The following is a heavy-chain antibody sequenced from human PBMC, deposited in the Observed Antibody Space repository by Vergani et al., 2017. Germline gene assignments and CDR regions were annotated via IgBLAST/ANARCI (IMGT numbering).Heavy chain of an antibody. V-gene: IGHV1-2*04. CDR3: ARGIAVASKDWYFDL. Sequence: QVQLVQSGAEVKNPGASVKVSCKASGYTFTGYYMHWVRQAPGQGLEWMAWINPNSGGTNYAQKFQGWVTMTRDTSISTAYMELGRLRSDDTAVYYCARGIAVASKDWYFDLWGRGTLVTVAS. CDR2: INPNSGGT. J-gene: IGHJ2*01. D-gene: IGHD6-19*01. CDR1: GYTFTGYY.